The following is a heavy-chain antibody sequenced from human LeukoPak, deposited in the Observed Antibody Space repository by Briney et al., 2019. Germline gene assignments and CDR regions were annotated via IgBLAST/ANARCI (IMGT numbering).Heavy chain of an antibody. CDR2: ISGSGGST. CDR3: AKVGRAALEFYFDY. D-gene: IGHD1-1*01. V-gene: IGHV3-23*01. Sequence: GGSLRLSCAASGFTFRSYAMTWVRQAPGKGLEWVSSISGSGGSTSYADSVKGRFTISRDTSKNTLFLQMNSLRAEDTAVYYCAKVGRAALEFYFDYWGQGTLVTVSS. CDR1: GFTFRSYA. J-gene: IGHJ4*02.